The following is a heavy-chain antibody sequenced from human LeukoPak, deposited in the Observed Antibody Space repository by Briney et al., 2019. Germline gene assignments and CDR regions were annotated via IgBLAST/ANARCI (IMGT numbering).Heavy chain of an antibody. D-gene: IGHD5-24*01. CDR3: ARWVWDGYNDYFDY. CDR2: IYYSGST. CDR1: GGSISSYY. J-gene: IGHJ4*02. V-gene: IGHV4-59*01. Sequence: SETLSLTCTVSGGSISSYYWSWIRQPPGKGLEWIGYIYYSGSTNCNPPLKSRVTISVDTSKNQFSLKLSSVTAADTAVYYCARWVWDGYNDYFDYWGQGTLVTVSS.